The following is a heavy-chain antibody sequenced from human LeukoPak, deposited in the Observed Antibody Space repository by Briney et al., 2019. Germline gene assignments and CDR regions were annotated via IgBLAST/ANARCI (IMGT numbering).Heavy chain of an antibody. CDR1: GGSFSGYY. CDR3: ARGDCSGGSCYGY. Sequence: SETLSLTCAVYGGSFSGYYWSWIRQPPGKGLERIGEINHSGSTNYNPSLKSRVTISVDTSKNQFSLKLSSVTAADTAVYYCARGDCSGGSCYGYRGRGTLVTVSS. J-gene: IGHJ4*02. CDR2: INHSGST. D-gene: IGHD2-15*01. V-gene: IGHV4-34*01.